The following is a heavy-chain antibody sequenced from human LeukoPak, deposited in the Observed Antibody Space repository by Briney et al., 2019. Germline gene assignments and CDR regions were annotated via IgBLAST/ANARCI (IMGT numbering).Heavy chain of an antibody. CDR1: GGSISSSSYY. V-gene: IGHV4-39*07. CDR3: ANQQLAEEVYYYYYYMDV. J-gene: IGHJ6*03. CDR2: IYYSGST. D-gene: IGHD6-6*01. Sequence: PSETLSLTCTVSGGSISSSSYYWGWSRQPPGKGLEWIGSIYYSGSTYYNPSLKSRVTISVDTSKNQFSLKLSSVTAADTAVYYCANQQLAEEVYYYYYYMDVWGKGTTVTVSS.